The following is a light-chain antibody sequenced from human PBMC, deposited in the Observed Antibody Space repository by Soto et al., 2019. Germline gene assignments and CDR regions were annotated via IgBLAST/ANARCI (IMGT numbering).Light chain of an antibody. CDR1: QSVAKY. Sequence: DIHMTQSPSSLSASVGDRFTITCRATQSVAKYVNWYQQKPGQAPNLLIYTSSNLQSGVPSRYTGSGFATDFTLTISSLPPEDFESYYCQQSYSNPWTFGQGTKVDIK. CDR2: TSS. J-gene: IGKJ1*01. V-gene: IGKV1-39*01. CDR3: QQSYSNPWT.